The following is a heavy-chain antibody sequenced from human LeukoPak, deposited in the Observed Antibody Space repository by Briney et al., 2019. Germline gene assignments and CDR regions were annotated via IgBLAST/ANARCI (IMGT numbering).Heavy chain of an antibody. J-gene: IGHJ4*02. Sequence: GGSPRLSCAASGFTFSSYSMNWVRQAPGKGLEWVSSISSSSSYINYADSVKGRFTISRDNAKNSLYLQMNSLRAEDTAVYSCARDTSYYDTSGPYYFDYWGQGTLVTVSS. CDR2: ISSSSSYI. CDR1: GFTFSSYS. V-gene: IGHV3-21*01. D-gene: IGHD3-22*01. CDR3: ARDTSYYDTSGPYYFDY.